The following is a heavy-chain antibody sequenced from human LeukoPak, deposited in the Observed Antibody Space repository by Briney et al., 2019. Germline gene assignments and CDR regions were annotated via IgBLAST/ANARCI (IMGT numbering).Heavy chain of an antibody. V-gene: IGHV1-69*04. D-gene: IGHD2-21*02. CDR2: IIPILGIA. CDR3: ARDGCGGDCRPNYYYYYGMDV. J-gene: IGHJ6*02. CDR1: GGTFSSYA. Sequence: SVKVSCKASGGTFSSYAISWVRQAPGQGLEWMGRIIPILGIANYAQKFQGRVTITADKSTSTAYMGLSSLRSEDTAVYYCARDGCGGDCRPNYYYYYGMDVWGQGTTVTVSS.